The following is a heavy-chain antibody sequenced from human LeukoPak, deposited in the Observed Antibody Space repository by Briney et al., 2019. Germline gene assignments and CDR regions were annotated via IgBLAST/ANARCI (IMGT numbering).Heavy chain of an antibody. CDR3: ARELKWVLLLGPDTLDAFDI. J-gene: IGHJ3*02. CDR1: GDSLSSNSAA. D-gene: IGHD1-26*01. Sequence: SQALSLTCAISGDSLSSNSAAWICIRQSPSRGLEWLGRTYYRSKWYNDYAVSVKSRITTTPDTSKNQFSLQLNSATPEDTAVYYCARELKWVLLLGPDTLDAFDIWGQVTMVTVSS. V-gene: IGHV6-1*01. CDR2: TYYRSKWYN.